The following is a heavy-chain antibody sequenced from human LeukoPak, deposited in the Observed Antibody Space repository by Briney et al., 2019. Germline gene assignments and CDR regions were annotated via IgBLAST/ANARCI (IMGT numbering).Heavy chain of an antibody. CDR3: AKGSGYNYSKSFDY. J-gene: IGHJ4*02. V-gene: IGHV3-23*01. D-gene: IGHD5-24*01. CDR2: LSGGGTTT. Sequence: PGGSLRRSCSASGFTFCSYAMKWVRPAPGKGLVGGSSLSGGGTTTDYAVSVRGRFTISRDNSRSTLYLQMNNVRAEDTAMYYCAKGSGYNYSKSFDYWGQGALVSVSS. CDR1: GFTFCSYA.